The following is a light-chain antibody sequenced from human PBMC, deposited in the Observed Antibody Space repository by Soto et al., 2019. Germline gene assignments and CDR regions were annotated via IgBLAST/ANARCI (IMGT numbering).Light chain of an antibody. CDR1: SSDVGGYNY. J-gene: IGLJ1*01. V-gene: IGLV2-11*01. CDR2: DVS. Sequence: QSARTQPRSVSGSPGQSVAISCTGTSSDVGGYNYVSWYQQHPGKAPKLMIYDVSKRPSGVPDRFSGSKSGNTASLTISGLQAEDEADYYCCSYAGGSYVFGTGTKVTVL. CDR3: CSYAGGSYV.